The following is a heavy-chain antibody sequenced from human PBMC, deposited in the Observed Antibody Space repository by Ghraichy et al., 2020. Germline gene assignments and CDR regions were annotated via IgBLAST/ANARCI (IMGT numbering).Heavy chain of an antibody. V-gene: IGHV3-15*01. Sequence: GGSLRLSCAASGFTFSNAWMSWVRQAPGKGLEWVGRIKSKTDGGTTDYAAPVKGRFTISRDDSKNTLYLQMNSLKTEDTAVYYCTTHHDYDFWSGLGGMDVWGQGTTVTVSS. CDR2: IKSKTDGGTT. D-gene: IGHD3-3*01. J-gene: IGHJ6*02. CDR1: GFTFSNAW. CDR3: TTHHDYDFWSGLGGMDV.